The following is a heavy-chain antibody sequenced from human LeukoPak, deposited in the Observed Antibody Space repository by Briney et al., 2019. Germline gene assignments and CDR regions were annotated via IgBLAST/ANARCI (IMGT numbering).Heavy chain of an antibody. Sequence: PGGSLRLSCAASGFTFDDYAMHWVRQAPGKGLEWVSLISWDGGSTYYADSVKGRFTISRDNSKNSLYLQMNSLRAEDTALYYCAKSGYSSSWYHFDYWGQGTLVTVSS. D-gene: IGHD6-13*01. CDR3: AKSGYSSSWYHFDY. CDR1: GFTFDDYA. J-gene: IGHJ4*02. CDR2: ISWDGGST. V-gene: IGHV3-43D*03.